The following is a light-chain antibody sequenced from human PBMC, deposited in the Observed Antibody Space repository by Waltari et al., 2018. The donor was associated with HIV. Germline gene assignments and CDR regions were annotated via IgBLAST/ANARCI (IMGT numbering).Light chain of an antibody. CDR3: QQYNVRPPVT. V-gene: IGKV3-15*01. CDR1: QSIGNN. CDR2: GGS. Sequence: EIVVTQSPVTLSVSPGQRATLSCRSSQSIGNNLAWYQQRPGQPPRLHIYGGSTRATGIPDRFSGSGSGAQFTLTIDGLQSEDFAVYYCQQYNVRPPVTFGQGTRLDIK. J-gene: IGKJ5*01.